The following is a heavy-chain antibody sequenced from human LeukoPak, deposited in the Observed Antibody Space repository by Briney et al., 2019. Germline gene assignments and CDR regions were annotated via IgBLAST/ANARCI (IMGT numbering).Heavy chain of an antibody. CDR1: GFNFNKYW. V-gene: IGHV3-74*03. Sequence: GSLRLSCSASGFNFNKYWMHWVRQAPGKGLVWVSRISRNGNITMYADSVEGRFTISRDNAKNTVYLQMNSLRVEDTAVYYCVPGGYCKSFTCFYDAFDIWGQGTMVTVSS. CDR2: ISRNGNIT. J-gene: IGHJ3*02. D-gene: IGHD2-15*01. CDR3: VPGGYCKSFTCFYDAFDI.